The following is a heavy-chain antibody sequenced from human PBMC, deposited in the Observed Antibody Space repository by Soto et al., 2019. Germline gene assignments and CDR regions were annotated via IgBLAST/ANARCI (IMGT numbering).Heavy chain of an antibody. CDR3: ARYYYDTSGYYYDY. Sequence: SETLSLTCTVSVGSISNYYWSWIRQPPGKGLEWIGNIHYSGSTNYNPSLKSRVTISVDTSKNQFSLKLSSVTAADTAVYYCARYYYDTSGYYYDYWGQGSLVTVSS. V-gene: IGHV4-59*01. J-gene: IGHJ4*02. CDR1: VGSISNYY. CDR2: IHYSGST. D-gene: IGHD3-22*01.